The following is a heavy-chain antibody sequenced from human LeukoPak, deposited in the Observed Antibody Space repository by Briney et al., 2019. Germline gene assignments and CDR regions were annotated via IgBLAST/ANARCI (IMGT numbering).Heavy chain of an antibody. J-gene: IGHJ6*02. V-gene: IGHV3-64*01. D-gene: IGHD3-10*01. CDR1: GFTFSSYA. Sequence: GGSLRLSCAASGFTFSSYAMHWVRQAPGKGLEYVSAISSNGGSTYYANSVKGRFTISRDNSKNTLYLQMGSLRAEDMAVYYCASSIRTGYYYYGMDVWGQGTTVTVSS. CDR3: ASSIRTGYYYYGMDV. CDR2: ISSNGGST.